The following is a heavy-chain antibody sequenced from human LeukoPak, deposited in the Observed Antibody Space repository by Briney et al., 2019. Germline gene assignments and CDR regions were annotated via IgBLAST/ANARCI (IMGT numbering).Heavy chain of an antibody. V-gene: IGHV3-23*01. CDR2: ISGSGGGT. Sequence: GGSLRLSCAASGFTFSSYVMSWVRQAPGKGLEWVSAISGSGGGTFYADSVKGRFTLSRDNSKNTLYLQMNSLRAEDTAVYYCARDPHDYGDYGPGGYFDYWGQGTLVTVSS. CDR1: GFTFSSYV. CDR3: ARDPHDYGDYGPGGYFDY. D-gene: IGHD4-17*01. J-gene: IGHJ4*02.